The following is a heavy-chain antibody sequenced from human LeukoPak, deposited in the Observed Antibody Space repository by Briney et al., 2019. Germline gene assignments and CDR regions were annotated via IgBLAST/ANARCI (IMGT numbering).Heavy chain of an antibody. CDR2: INPNSGGT. CDR1: GYTFTGYY. J-gene: IGHJ4*02. Sequence: ASVKVSCKASGYTFTGYYMHWVRQAPGQGLEWMGWINPNSGGTNYAQKFQGRVTMTRDTSISTAYMELSRLRSDDTAAYYCATDCGGDCYAVGDWGQGTLVTVSS. CDR3: ATDCGGDCYAVGD. V-gene: IGHV1-2*02. D-gene: IGHD2-21*02.